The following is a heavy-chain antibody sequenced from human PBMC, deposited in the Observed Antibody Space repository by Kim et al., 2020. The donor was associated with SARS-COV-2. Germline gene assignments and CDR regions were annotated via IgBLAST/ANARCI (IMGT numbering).Heavy chain of an antibody. Sequence: SETLSLTCTVSGGSISSSSYYWGWIRQPPGKGLEWIGSIYYSGSTYYNPSLKSRVTISVDTSKNQFSLKLSSVTAADTAVYYCARPSEWEPDYGMDVWGQGTTVTVSS. CDR1: GGSISSSSYY. V-gene: IGHV4-39*01. J-gene: IGHJ6*02. CDR3: ARPSEWEPDYGMDV. D-gene: IGHD1-26*01. CDR2: IYYSGST.